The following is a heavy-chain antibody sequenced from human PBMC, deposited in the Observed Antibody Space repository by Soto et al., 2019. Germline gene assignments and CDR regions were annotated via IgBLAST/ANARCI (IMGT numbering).Heavy chain of an antibody. CDR1: GYTFTSYD. V-gene: IGHV1-8*01. CDR2: MNPNSGNT. J-gene: IGHJ3*02. Sequence: VKVSCKASGYTFTSYDINWVRQATGQGLEWMGWMNPNSGNTGYAQKFQGRVTMTRNTSISTAYMELSSLRSEDTAVYYCARYVCSGGSCYSGAFDIWGQGTMVTVS. D-gene: IGHD2-15*01. CDR3: ARYVCSGGSCYSGAFDI.